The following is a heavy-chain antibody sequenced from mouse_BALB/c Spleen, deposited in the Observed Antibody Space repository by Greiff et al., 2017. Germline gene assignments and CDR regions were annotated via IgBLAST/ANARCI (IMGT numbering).Heavy chain of an antibody. V-gene: IGHV5-12-2*01. D-gene: IGHD3-2*01. CDR2: ISNGGGST. J-gene: IGHJ4*01. CDR3: AREKARATLVDY. CDR1: GFTFSSYT. Sequence: EVMLVESGGGLVQPGGSLKLSCAASGFTFSSYTMSWVRQTPEKRLEWVAYISNGGGSTYYPDTVKGRFTISRDNAKNTLYLQMSSLKSEDTAMYYCAREKARATLVDYWGQGTSVTVSS.